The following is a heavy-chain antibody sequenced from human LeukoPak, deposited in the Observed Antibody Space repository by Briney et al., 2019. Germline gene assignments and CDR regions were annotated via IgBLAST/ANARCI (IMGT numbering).Heavy chain of an antibody. CDR2: IYSGGST. Sequence: GGSLRLSCAASGFTVSSNYMSWVRQAPGKGLEWVSVIYSGGSTYYADSVKGRFTISRDNSKNTLYLQMNSLRAEDTAVYYCASSSSSWYTDFQHWGQGTLVTVSS. V-gene: IGHV3-53*01. CDR3: ASSSSSWYTDFQH. D-gene: IGHD6-13*01. J-gene: IGHJ1*01. CDR1: GFTVSSNY.